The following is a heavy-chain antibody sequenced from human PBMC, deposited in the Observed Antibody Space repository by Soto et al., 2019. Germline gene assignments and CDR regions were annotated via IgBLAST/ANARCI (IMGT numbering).Heavy chain of an antibody. CDR1: GYTFTAYY. D-gene: IGHD1-26*01. CDR2: INPNTGDT. J-gene: IGHJ4*02. V-gene: IGHV1-2*02. Sequence: QVQLVQSGAEVKKPGASVKVSCKASGYTFTAYYIHWVRQAPGQGLEWVGWINPNTGDTNYAQRFQGRVSLTRDTSISTAYMELSRLRSDDTAVYYCARDGHRSGDYWGQGALVTVSS. CDR3: ARDGHRSGDY.